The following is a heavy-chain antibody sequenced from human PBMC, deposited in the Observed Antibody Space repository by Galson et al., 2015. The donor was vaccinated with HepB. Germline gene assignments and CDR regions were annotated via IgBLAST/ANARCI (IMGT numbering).Heavy chain of an antibody. J-gene: IGHJ4*02. CDR3: ARARNDNVWGRGYFDF. Sequence: SLRLSCAASGFTFSSYWMTWVRQAPGKGLEWVANIRQEGSEKYYGDSVKGRLTISRDNAKSSLDLQMDSLRAEDTAVYYCARARNDNVWGRGYFDFWGQGTLVTVSS. D-gene: IGHD3-16*01. CDR2: IRQEGSEK. V-gene: IGHV3-7*03. CDR1: GFTFSSYW.